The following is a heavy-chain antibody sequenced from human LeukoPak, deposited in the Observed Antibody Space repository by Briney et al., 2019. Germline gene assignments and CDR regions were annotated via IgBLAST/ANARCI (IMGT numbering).Heavy chain of an antibody. D-gene: IGHD6-13*01. V-gene: IGHV1-2*02. J-gene: IGHJ6*02. Sequence: ASVKVSCKASGYTFTGYYMHWVRQAPGQGLEWMEWINPNSGGTNYAQKFQGRVTMTRDTSISTAYMELSRLRSDDTAVYYCARGDSSSPKYYYYYYGMDVWGQGTTVTVSS. CDR2: INPNSGGT. CDR1: GYTFTGYY. CDR3: ARGDSSSPKYYYYYYGMDV.